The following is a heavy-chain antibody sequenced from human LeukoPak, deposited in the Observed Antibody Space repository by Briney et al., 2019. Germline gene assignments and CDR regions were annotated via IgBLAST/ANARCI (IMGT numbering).Heavy chain of an antibody. CDR2: ISSSRNDI. CDR1: GFTFSSYS. CDR3: ARVPVAAAGQGIDY. V-gene: IGHV3-21*01. J-gene: IGHJ4*02. Sequence: GGSLRLSCAASGFTFSSYSFNWVRQAPGKGLEWVSSISSSRNDIYYADSVKGRFTISRDNDENTLYLQMNSLRAEDTAVYYCARVPVAAAGQGIDYWGQGTLVTVSS. D-gene: IGHD6-13*01.